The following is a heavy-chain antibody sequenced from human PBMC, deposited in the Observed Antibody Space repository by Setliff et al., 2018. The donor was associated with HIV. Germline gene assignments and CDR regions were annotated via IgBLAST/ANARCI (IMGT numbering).Heavy chain of an antibody. D-gene: IGHD2-8*02. CDR2: MNTETGNP. CDR3: ARVGSYWSTFDY. J-gene: IGHJ4*02. CDR1: GYTFTTYG. V-gene: IGHV7-4-1*02. Sequence: RASVKVSCKASGYTFTTYGISWVRQAPGQGPEWMGWMNTETGNPMYAQGFRGRLVFSLDTSVNTTYLQINNLKADDTAMYYCARVGSYWSTFDYWGQGALVTVSS.